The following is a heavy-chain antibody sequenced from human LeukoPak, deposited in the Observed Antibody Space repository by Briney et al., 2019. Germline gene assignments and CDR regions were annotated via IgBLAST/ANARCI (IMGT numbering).Heavy chain of an antibody. D-gene: IGHD6-19*01. CDR1: GITFSNAW. Sequence: GGSLRLSCVVSGITFSNAWMNWVRQAPGKGLEWVSSISSSSSYIYYADSVKGRFTISRDNAKNSLYLQMNSLRAEDTAVYYCTGIAVAGTYYWGQGTLVTVSS. V-gene: IGHV3-21*01. CDR3: TGIAVAGTYY. J-gene: IGHJ4*02. CDR2: ISSSSSYI.